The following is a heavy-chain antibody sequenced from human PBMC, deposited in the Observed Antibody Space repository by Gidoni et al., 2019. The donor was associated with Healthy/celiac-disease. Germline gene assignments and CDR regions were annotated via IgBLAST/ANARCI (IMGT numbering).Heavy chain of an antibody. V-gene: IGHV3-48*01. CDR3: ARDLVYYGMDV. CDR1: GFTFSSYS. Sequence: EVQLVESGGGLVQPGGYLRLSCAASGFTFSSYSMNWVHQAPGKGLEWVSYISSSSSTIYYADSVKGRFTISRDNAKNSLYLQMNSLRAEDTAVYYCARDLVYYGMDVWGQGTTVTVSS. CDR2: ISSSSSTI. D-gene: IGHD2-2*01. J-gene: IGHJ6*02.